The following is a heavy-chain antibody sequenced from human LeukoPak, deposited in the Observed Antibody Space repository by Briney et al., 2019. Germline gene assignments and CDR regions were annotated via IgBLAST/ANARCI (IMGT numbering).Heavy chain of an antibody. V-gene: IGHV1-46*01. J-gene: IGHJ4*02. CDR3: ARGGKNFDWLLPYFDY. D-gene: IGHD3-9*01. CDR2: INPRGGST. CDR1: GYTFTSYH. Sequence: GASVKVSCKASGYTFTSYHMHWVRQAPGQGLEWMGIINPRGGSTSYAQKFQGRVTMTRDTSTSTVYMELSSLRSEDTAVYYCARGGKNFDWLLPYFDYWGQGTLVTVSS.